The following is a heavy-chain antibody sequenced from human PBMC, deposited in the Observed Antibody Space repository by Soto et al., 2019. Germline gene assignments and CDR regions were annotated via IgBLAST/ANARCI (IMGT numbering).Heavy chain of an antibody. CDR2: IYYSGST. V-gene: IGHV4-39*01. J-gene: IGHJ6*03. Sequence: SETLSLTCTVSGGSISSSSYYWGWIRQPPGKGLEWIGSIYYSGSTYYNPSLKSRVTISVDTSKNQFSLKLSSVTAADTAVYYCAIFGWPYNYYYYYHLAVWGKGTTVTVSS. CDR3: AIFGWPYNYYYYYHLAV. CDR1: GGSISSSSYY. D-gene: IGHD3-10*01.